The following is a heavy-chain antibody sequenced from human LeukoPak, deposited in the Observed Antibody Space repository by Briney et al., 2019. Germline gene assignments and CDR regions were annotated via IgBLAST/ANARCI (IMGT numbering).Heavy chain of an antibody. CDR3: ARGPPQYSSSSGFVY. V-gene: IGHV3-30*04. CDR2: ISYDGSNK. Sequence: GGSLRLSCAASGFTFSSYAMHWVRQAPGKGLEWVAVISYDGSNKYYADSVKGRFTISRDNSKNTLYLQMKSLRAEDTAVYYCARGPPQYSSSSGFVYWGQGTLVTVSS. D-gene: IGHD6-6*01. CDR1: GFTFSSYA. J-gene: IGHJ4*02.